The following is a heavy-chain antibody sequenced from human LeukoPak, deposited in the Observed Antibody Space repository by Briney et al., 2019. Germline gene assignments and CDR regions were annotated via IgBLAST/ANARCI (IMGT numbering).Heavy chain of an antibody. V-gene: IGHV1-2*02. CDR3: ARDLVANDAFDI. CDR2: INPNSGGT. CDR1: GYTFTGYY. Sequence: ASVEVSCKASGYTFTGYYMHWVRQAPGQGLEWMGWINPNSGGTNYAQKFQGRVTMTRDTSISTAYMELSRLRSDDTAVYYCARDLVANDAFDIWGQGTMVTVSS. D-gene: IGHD2-15*01. J-gene: IGHJ3*02.